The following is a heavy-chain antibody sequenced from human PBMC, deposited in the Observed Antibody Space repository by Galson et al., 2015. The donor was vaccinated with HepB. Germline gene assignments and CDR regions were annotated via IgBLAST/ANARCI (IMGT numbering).Heavy chain of an antibody. J-gene: IGHJ4*02. CDR1: GFTLSSYW. D-gene: IGHD6-6*01. CDR2: IKQDGSEK. V-gene: IGHV3-7*01. CDR3: ATSRTFDY. Sequence: SLRLSCAASGFTLSSYWMNWVRQAPGKGLEWVATIKQDGSEKYYVDSVKGRFTISRDNAKNSLYLQMNSLRAEDTAVYYCATSRTFDYWGQGTLVTVSS.